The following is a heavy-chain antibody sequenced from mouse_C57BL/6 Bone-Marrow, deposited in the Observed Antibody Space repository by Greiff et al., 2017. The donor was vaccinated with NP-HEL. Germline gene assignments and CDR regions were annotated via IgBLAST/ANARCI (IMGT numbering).Heavy chain of an antibody. CDR3: AGRDY. Sequence: EVQLQPSGPELVKPGASVTMSRKASGYTFTDYNMHWVKQSHGKSLEWYGYINPYNGGTRYNQKFKGKATLTVNESSSSAYMELRSLTSEDSAVYYCAGRDYWGQGTTLTVSS. J-gene: IGHJ2*01. V-gene: IGHV1-22*01. CDR1: GYTFTDYN. CDR2: INPYNGGT.